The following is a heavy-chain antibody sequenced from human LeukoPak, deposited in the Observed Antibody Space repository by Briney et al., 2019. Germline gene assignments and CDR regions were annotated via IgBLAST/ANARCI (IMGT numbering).Heavy chain of an antibody. V-gene: IGHV4-61*02. J-gene: IGHJ4*02. Sequence: SQTLSLTCTVSGGSISSGSYYWSWIRQPAGKGLEWIGRIYTSGSTNYNPSLKSRVTISVDTSKNQFSLKLSSVTAADTAVYYCAREMESFDYWGQGTLVTVSS. CDR1: GGSISSGSYY. CDR3: AREMESFDY. CDR2: IYTSGST. D-gene: IGHD2-8*01.